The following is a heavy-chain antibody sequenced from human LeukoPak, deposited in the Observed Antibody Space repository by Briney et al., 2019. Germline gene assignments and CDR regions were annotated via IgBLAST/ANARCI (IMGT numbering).Heavy chain of an antibody. V-gene: IGHV3-21*01. D-gene: IGHD6-19*01. J-gene: IGHJ4*02. CDR2: IGSVTTYI. CDR1: GFTFSDYT. CDR3: ARAIAVAGPYYFDY. Sequence: GGSLRLTCAASGFTFSDYTMNWVRQAPGKGLEWVSSIGSVTTYIYYADSVKGRFTISRDNAKNSLSLQMNSLRAEDTAVYYCARAIAVAGPYYFDYWGQGTLVTVSS.